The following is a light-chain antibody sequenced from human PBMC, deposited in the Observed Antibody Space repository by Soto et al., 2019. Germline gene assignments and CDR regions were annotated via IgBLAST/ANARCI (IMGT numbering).Light chain of an antibody. Sequence: AIQMTQSPSSLSASVGDRVTITCRARQDIRNDLGWYQQKPGKAPQLLIYAASSLHSGVPSRFSGRGSGTDFTLTISSLQPEDFATYYCLQHYNYPRTFGQGTKLQIK. V-gene: IGKV1-6*01. J-gene: IGKJ2*01. CDR3: LQHYNYPRT. CDR2: AAS. CDR1: QDIRND.